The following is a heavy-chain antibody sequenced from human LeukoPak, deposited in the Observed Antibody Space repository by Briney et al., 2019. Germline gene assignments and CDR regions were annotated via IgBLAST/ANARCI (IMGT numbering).Heavy chain of an antibody. CDR3: AKVRATEKAQYYFDY. V-gene: IGHV3-11*01. CDR1: GFKFSHYY. J-gene: IGHJ4*02. Sequence: PGGSLRLSCAVSGFKFSHYYMTWVRRAPGKGLEWISYISDSGNTIYYADSVKGRFTISRDNAKNSLSLQMNSLGAEDTAVYYCAKVRATEKAQYYFDYWGQGTLVTVSS. CDR2: ISDSGNTI.